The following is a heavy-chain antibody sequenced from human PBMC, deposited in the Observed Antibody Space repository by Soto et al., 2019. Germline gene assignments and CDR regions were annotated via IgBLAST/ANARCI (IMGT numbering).Heavy chain of an antibody. D-gene: IGHD3-10*01. V-gene: IGHV4-4*07. CDR2: IYTSGST. CDR3: ARDLKFGQADY. Sequence: SETLSLTCTVSGGSISSYYWTWIRQPSGKGLEWIGRIYTSGSTNYNPSLKSRVTLSVDTSKNQFSLKLISVTAADTAVYYCARDLKFGQADYWGQGSQVTVSS. J-gene: IGHJ4*02. CDR1: GGSISSYY.